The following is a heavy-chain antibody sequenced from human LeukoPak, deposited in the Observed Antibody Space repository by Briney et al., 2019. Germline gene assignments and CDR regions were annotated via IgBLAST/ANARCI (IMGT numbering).Heavy chain of an antibody. CDR1: GITLNDLS. Sequence: ASVKFSCKVSGITLNDLSIQWVRQAPGKGLEWMGGFDPEDGETIYAPKFQARVTMTQDTYEDTAYMELSSLRSEDTAVYYCATDGIPGATTTLDYWGQGTLVTVSS. J-gene: IGHJ4*02. CDR3: ATDGIPGATTTLDY. CDR2: FDPEDGET. D-gene: IGHD1-26*01. V-gene: IGHV1-24*01.